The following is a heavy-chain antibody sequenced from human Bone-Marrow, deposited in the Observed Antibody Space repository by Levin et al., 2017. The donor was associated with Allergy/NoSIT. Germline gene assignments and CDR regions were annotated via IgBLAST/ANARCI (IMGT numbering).Heavy chain of an antibody. V-gene: IGHV3-23*01. Sequence: GGSLRLSCTISGFIFADYVMNWVRQAPGRGLEWVSSLDGSSGKTHYADVVKGRFTISREYSKNTLFLQMNSLRVEDTARYYCAKAGTTVMLDYSYLDVWGEGTAVTVSS. D-gene: IGHD4-17*01. CDR3: AKAGTTVMLDYSYLDV. J-gene: IGHJ6*03. CDR1: GFIFADYV. CDR2: LDGSSGKT.